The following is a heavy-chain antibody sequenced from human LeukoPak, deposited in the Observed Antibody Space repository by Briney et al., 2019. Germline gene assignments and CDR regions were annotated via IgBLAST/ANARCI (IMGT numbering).Heavy chain of an antibody. CDR3: ARGTAVDVYFDY. CDR1: GDSVSSNSVT. J-gene: IGHJ4*02. D-gene: IGHD6-19*01. V-gene: IGHV6-1*01. CDR2: TYYRSKWFN. Sequence: SQTLSLTCAISGDSVSSNSVTWNWIRQSPSRGLEWLGRTYYRSKWFNDYAVSVKSRITINPDTSKNQFSLQLNSVTPEDAAVYYCARGTAVDVYFDYWGQGTLVTVSS.